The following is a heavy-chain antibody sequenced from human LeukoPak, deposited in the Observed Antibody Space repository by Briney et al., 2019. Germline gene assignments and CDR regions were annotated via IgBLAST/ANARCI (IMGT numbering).Heavy chain of an antibody. CDR1: GHTFTVYY. CDR2: ITLNSGDT. CDR3: ARAGLEYYYDSSGYADY. J-gene: IGHJ4*02. V-gene: IGHV1-2*02. D-gene: IGHD3-22*01. Sequence: ASVKVSCKASGHTFTVYYIHWVRQAPGQGLEWMGWITLNSGDTKYAQKFQGRVTMTRDTSISTAYMELSRLRSDDTAVYYCARAGLEYYYDSSGYADYWGQGTLVTVSS.